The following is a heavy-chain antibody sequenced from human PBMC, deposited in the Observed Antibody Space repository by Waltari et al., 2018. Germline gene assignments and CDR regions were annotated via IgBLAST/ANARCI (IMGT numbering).Heavy chain of an antibody. CDR2: VRSTGKT. CDR3: ARDRGRGLYLDA. CDR1: GDSVTSTNW. D-gene: IGHD2-15*01. V-gene: IGHV4-4*02. J-gene: IGHJ5*02. Sequence: QLQLQESGPGLVKPSGTLSLSCAVSGDSVTSTNWWSWVRQSPQRGLEWIGPVRSTGKTNHSPSVASRVTMSLDASNNQFSLKVTSATAADTAVYYCARDRGRGLYLDAWGPGTLVTVSP.